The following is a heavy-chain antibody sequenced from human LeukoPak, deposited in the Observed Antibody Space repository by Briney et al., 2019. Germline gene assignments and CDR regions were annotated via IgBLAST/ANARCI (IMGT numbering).Heavy chain of an antibody. CDR2: INPNSGGT. Sequence: ASVKVSCKASGYTFTGYYMHWVRQAPGQGLEWMGWINPNSGGTNYAQKFQGRVTMTRDTSISAAYMELSRLRSDDTAVYYCARGSERWLQSSEFDYWGQGTLVTVSS. V-gene: IGHV1-2*02. J-gene: IGHJ4*02. CDR3: ARGSERWLQSSEFDY. D-gene: IGHD5-24*01. CDR1: GYTFTGYY.